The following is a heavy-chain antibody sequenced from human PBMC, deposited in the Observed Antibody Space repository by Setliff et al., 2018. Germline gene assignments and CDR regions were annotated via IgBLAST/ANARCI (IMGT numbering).Heavy chain of an antibody. D-gene: IGHD5-12*01. CDR2: MSPVYGIA. V-gene: IGHV1-18*01. CDR1: GYAFITFG. CDR3: VRGPGPSVVVAIPFDH. J-gene: IGHJ4*02. Sequence: ASVKVSCKTSGYAFITFGMSWVRQAPGQGLERMGWMSPVYGIANYARKFQGRVTLTADTSTTTAYLELASLRDDDTAVYYCVRGPGPSVVVAIPFDHWGQGSLVTVSS.